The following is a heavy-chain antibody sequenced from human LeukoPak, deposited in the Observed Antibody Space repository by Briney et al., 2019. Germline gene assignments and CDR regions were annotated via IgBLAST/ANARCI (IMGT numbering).Heavy chain of an antibody. CDR1: GYTFTGYY. D-gene: IGHD2-15*01. Sequence: GASVKVSCKASGYTFTGYYMHWVRQAPGQGLEWMGWINPNSGGTNYAQKFQGRVTMTRDTSISTAYMELSRLRPDDTAVYYCARVDRGYCSGGSCQDYWGQGTLVTVSS. CDR2: INPNSGGT. CDR3: ARVDRGYCSGGSCQDY. V-gene: IGHV1-2*02. J-gene: IGHJ4*02.